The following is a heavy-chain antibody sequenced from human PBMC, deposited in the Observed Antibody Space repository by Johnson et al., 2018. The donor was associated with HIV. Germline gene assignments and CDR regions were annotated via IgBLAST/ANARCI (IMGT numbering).Heavy chain of an antibody. V-gene: IGHV3-33*06. CDR1: GFSFRKYG. Sequence: QEKLVESGGGVVQPGRSLRLSCAASGFSFRKYGIHWVRQAPGKGLEWVAVIWYDGSNEYYTDSVKGRFTISRDNSKNTLYLQMNSLRAEDTAVYYCAKVLKAGGRMNDGFDIWGQGTMVTVSS. CDR3: AKVLKAGGRMNDGFDI. CDR2: IWYDGSNE. J-gene: IGHJ3*02. D-gene: IGHD1-26*01.